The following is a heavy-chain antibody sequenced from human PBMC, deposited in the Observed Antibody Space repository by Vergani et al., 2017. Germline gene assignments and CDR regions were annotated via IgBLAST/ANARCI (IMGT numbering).Heavy chain of an antibody. V-gene: IGHV4-34*01. J-gene: IGHJ6*03. Sequence: QVQLPQWGAGLLKPSETLSLTCAVYGGSFSGYYWSWIRQPPGKGLEWIGEINHSGSTNYNPSLKSRVTISVDTSKNQFSLKLSSVTAADTAVYYCARVRSVTMVRGLFHTPYYYYMDVWGKGTTVTVSS. CDR2: INHSGST. CDR3: ARVRSVTMVRGLFHTPYYYYMDV. CDR1: GGSFSGYY. D-gene: IGHD3-10*01.